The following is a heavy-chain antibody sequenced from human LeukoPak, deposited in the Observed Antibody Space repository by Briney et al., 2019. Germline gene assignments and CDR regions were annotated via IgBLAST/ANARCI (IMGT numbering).Heavy chain of an antibody. V-gene: IGHV4-31*03. CDR2: IYYSGST. CDR3: ARILMDSSSSTRGFDY. D-gene: IGHD6-6*01. J-gene: IGHJ4*02. Sequence: PSETLSLTCTVSGGSISSGGYYWSWIRQHPGKGLEWIGYIYYSGSTYYNPSLKSRVIISVGTSKNQFSLKLSSVTAADTAVYYCARILMDSSSSTRGFDYWGQGTLVTVSS. CDR1: GGSISSGGYY.